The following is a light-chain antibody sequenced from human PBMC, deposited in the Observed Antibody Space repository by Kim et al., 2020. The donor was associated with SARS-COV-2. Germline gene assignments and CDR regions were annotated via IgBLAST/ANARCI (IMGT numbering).Light chain of an antibody. CDR3: ATWDVTLNGWV. J-gene: IGLJ3*02. Sequence: GQRFTIACAGSSSNIGRRFVTWYQQLPGTAPKVFIYNDNPRPSGVPDRFSGSRSGTSASLAISELQSEDEADYYCATWDVTLNGWVFGGGTQLTVL. CDR1: SSNIGRRF. V-gene: IGLV1-44*01. CDR2: NDN.